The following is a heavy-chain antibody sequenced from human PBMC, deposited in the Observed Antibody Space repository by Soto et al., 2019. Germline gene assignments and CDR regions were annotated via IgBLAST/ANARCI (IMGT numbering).Heavy chain of an antibody. CDR1: GDSSRSSGFS. CDR3: VRDRGRGSANYYQSLGMDV. V-gene: IGHV4-30-2*01. J-gene: IGHJ6*02. CDR2: IYPTGTT. Sequence: PSETLSLTCSVSGDSSRSSGFSWSWIRQPPGKGLEWIGYIYPTGTTSHNPSLKNRVTISVNRSKNQFSLKLTSVTAADSAIYYCVRDRGRGSANYYQSLGMDVWGRGTTVTVSS. D-gene: IGHD3-10*01.